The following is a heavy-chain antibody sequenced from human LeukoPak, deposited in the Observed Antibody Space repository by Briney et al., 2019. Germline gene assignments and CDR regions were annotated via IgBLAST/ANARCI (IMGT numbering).Heavy chain of an antibody. CDR1: GYSISSGYY. J-gene: IGHJ5*02. D-gene: IGHD2-2*01. CDR2: IYHSGST. CDR3: ARHGTLRIVVVPAAPNRYRGRYNWFDP. Sequence: SETLSLTCTVSGYSISSGYYWGWIRQPPGKGLEWIGSIYHSGSTYYKPSLKSRVTISVDTSKNQFSLKLSSVTAADTAVYYCARHGTLRIVVVPAAPNRYRGRYNWFDPWGQGTLVTVSS. V-gene: IGHV4-38-2*02.